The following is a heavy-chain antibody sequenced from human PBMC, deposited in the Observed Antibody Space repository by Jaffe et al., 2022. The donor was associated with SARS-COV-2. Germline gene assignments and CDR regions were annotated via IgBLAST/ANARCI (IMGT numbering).Heavy chain of an antibody. J-gene: IGHJ4*02. CDR1: GFTFSNYW. CDR2: IRQDGSEK. V-gene: IGHV3-7*01. CDR3: ARTRRSDTDDY. Sequence: EVQLVASGGGLVQPGGSLRLSCAGSGFTFSNYWMSWVRLAPGRGLEWVANIRQDGSEKQYVDSMEGRFTISRDNAKNSLYLQMNSLRVEDTAVYYCARTRRSDTDDYWGQGTLVTVSS. D-gene: IGHD4-17*01.